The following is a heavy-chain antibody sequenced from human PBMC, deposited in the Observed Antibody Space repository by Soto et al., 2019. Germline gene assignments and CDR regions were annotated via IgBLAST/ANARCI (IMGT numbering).Heavy chain of an antibody. D-gene: IGHD3-22*01. CDR3: ARQGHIGSSGYHWPYYYYGMDV. J-gene: IGHJ6*02. V-gene: IGHV1-69*13. Sequence: GASVKVSCKASGGTFSSYAISWVRQAPGQGLEWMGGIIPIFGTANYAQKFQGRVTITADESTSTAYMELSSLRSEDTAVYHCARQGHIGSSGYHWPYYYYGMDVWGQGTTVTVSS. CDR2: IIPIFGTA. CDR1: GGTFSSYA.